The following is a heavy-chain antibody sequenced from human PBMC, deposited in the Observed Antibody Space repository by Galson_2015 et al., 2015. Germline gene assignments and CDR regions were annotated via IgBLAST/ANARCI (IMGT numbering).Heavy chain of an antibody. CDR2: IRSKAYGGTT. D-gene: IGHD3-22*01. CDR3: TRDLVQDDSREGFDY. J-gene: IGHJ4*02. V-gene: IGHV3-49*03. Sequence: SLRLSCAASGFTFGDYAMSWFRQAPGKGLEWVGFIRSKAYGGTTEYAASVKGRFTISRDDSKSIAYLQMNSLKTEDTAVYYCTRDLVQDDSREGFDYWGQGTLVTVSS. CDR1: GFTFGDYA.